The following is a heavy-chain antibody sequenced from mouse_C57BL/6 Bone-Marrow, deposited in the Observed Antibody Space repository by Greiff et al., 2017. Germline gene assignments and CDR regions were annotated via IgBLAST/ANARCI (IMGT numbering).Heavy chain of an antibody. Sequence: DVKLQESGPGLVKPSQSLSLTCSVTGYSITSGYYWNWIRQFPGNKLEWMGYISYDGSNNYNPSLKNRISITRDTSKNQFFLKLNSVTTEDTATYYCAREPFAYWGQGTLVTVSA. J-gene: IGHJ3*01. CDR2: ISYDGSN. V-gene: IGHV3-6*01. CDR3: AREPFAY. CDR1: GYSITSGYY.